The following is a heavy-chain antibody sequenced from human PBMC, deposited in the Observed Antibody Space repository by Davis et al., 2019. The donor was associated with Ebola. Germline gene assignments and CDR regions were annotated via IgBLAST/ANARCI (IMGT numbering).Heavy chain of an antibody. D-gene: IGHD3-22*01. CDR1: GFTFSSYA. Sequence: GESLKISCAASGFTFSSYAMNWVRQAPGKGLEWVSAISASGSSTYYADSVKGRFTISRDNSKNTLYLQMNSLRAEDTAVYYCEKYGIFYDSGGYSPVRYYFDYWGQGTLVTVSS. CDR3: EKYGIFYDSGGYSPVRYYFDY. CDR2: ISASGSST. V-gene: IGHV3-23*01. J-gene: IGHJ4*02.